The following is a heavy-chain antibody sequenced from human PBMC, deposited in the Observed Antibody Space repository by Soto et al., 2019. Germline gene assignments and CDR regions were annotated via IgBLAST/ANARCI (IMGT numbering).Heavy chain of an antibody. V-gene: IGHV3-48*02. CDR3: ARDHGGSTWFVGVYYFFGMDV. CDR1: GFIFSDYT. Sequence: EVQLVESGGDLVQPGGSLRLSCAASGFIFSDYTMTWVRQAPGRGLEFVSHISSSGDAIFYAESVKGRFTDSRDNAKNSLYLQMNSLRDDDTAVYFCARDHGGSTWFVGVYYFFGMDVWGQGTAVTVSS. CDR2: ISSSGDAI. D-gene: IGHD6-13*01. J-gene: IGHJ6*02.